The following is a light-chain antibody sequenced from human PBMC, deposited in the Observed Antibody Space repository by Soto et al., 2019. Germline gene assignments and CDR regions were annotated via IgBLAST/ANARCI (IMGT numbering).Light chain of an antibody. CDR1: SSGVGGHEY. CDR2: EVS. J-gene: IGLJ3*02. Sequence: QSVLTQPASVSGSPGQSITISCTATSSGVGGHEYVSWYQQHPGKAPKLMIYEVSNRPSGVSNRFSGSKSGNTASLTISALHDEDEADYYCSSYTSSSTLVFGGGTKLTVL. V-gene: IGLV2-14*01. CDR3: SSYTSSSTLV.